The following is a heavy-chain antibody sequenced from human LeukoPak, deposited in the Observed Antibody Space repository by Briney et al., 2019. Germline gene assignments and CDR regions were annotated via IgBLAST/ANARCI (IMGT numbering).Heavy chain of an antibody. V-gene: IGHV4-61*01. J-gene: IGHJ6*02. CDR2: IYYSGST. D-gene: IGHD3-22*01. CDR1: GGSVGSGSYY. CDR3: ARLTYYYDSSGYYYHYYYYGMDV. Sequence: SETLSLTCTVSGGSVGSGSYYWSWIRQPPGKGLEWIGYIYYSGSTNYNPSLKSRVTISVDTSKNQFSLKLSSVTAADTAVYYCARLTYYYDSSGYYYHYYYYGMDVWGQGTTVTVSS.